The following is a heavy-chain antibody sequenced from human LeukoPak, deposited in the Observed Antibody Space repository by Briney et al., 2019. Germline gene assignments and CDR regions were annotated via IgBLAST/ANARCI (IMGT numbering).Heavy chain of an antibody. J-gene: IGHJ6*02. CDR2: IYYSGST. Sequence: SETLSLTCTVSGGSISSYYWSWIRQPPGKGLEWIGYIYYSGSTSYNPSLKSRVTISVDTSKNQFSLKLSSVTAADTAVYYCARGRGEGSSWATDYYYYGMDVWGQGTTVTVSS. CDR1: GGSISSYY. CDR3: ARGRGEGSSWATDYYYYGMDV. D-gene: IGHD6-13*01. V-gene: IGHV4-59*12.